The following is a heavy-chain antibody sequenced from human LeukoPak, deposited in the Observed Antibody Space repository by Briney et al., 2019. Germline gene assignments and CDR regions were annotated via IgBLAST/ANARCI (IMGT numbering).Heavy chain of an antibody. CDR2: ISGSGGST. Sequence: GGSLRLSCAASGFTFSSYAMSWVRQAPGKGLEWVSAISGSGGSTYHADSVKGRFTISRDNSKNTLYLQMNSLRAEDTAVYYCAKHDYGGNWADAFDIWGQGTMVTVSS. J-gene: IGHJ3*02. V-gene: IGHV3-23*01. CDR1: GFTFSSYA. CDR3: AKHDYGGNWADAFDI. D-gene: IGHD4-23*01.